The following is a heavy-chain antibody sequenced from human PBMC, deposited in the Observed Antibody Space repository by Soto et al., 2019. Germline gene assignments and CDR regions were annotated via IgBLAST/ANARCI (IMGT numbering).Heavy chain of an antibody. Sequence: SVKVSCKASGGTLSSYAISWVRQAPGQGLEWMGGIIPIFGTANYAQKFQGRVTITADESTSTAYMELSSLRSEDTAVYYCARFLDYYYYYGMDVWGQGTTDTVSS. V-gene: IGHV1-69*13. CDR2: IIPIFGTA. J-gene: IGHJ6*02. CDR1: GGTLSSYA. CDR3: ARFLDYYYYYGMDV. D-gene: IGHD3-10*01.